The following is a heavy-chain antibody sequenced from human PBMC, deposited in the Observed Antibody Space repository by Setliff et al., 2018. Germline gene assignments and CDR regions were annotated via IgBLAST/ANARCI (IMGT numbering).Heavy chain of an antibody. Sequence: SETLSLTCTVSGGSISDSSWSWIRQPPGKGLEWIGCISSIGNTYYNPSLGSRLTISADTSNNQLSLNLISVTAADTAVYYCARERGFAGYNGSWTHQSFDLWGQGSLVTVSS. CDR2: ISSIGNT. V-gene: IGHV4-4*08. D-gene: IGHD3-10*01. CDR3: ARERGFAGYNGSWTHQSFDL. CDR1: GGSISDSS. J-gene: IGHJ5*02.